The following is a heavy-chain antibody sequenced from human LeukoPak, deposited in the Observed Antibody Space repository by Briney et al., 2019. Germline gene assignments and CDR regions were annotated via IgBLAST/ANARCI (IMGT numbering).Heavy chain of an antibody. D-gene: IGHD6-13*01. CDR1: GGSISSYY. CDR2: IYYSGST. CDR3: ARGLSSWALISPDDAFDI. Sequence: SETLSLTCTVSGGSISSYYWSWIRQPPGKGLEWIGYIYYSGSTNYNPSLKSRVTISVDTSKNQFSLKLSSVTAADTAVYYCARGLSSWALISPDDAFDIWGQGTMVTVSS. V-gene: IGHV4-59*01. J-gene: IGHJ3*02.